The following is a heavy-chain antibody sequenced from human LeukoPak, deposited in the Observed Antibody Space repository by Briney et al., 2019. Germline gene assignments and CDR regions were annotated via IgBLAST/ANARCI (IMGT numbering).Heavy chain of an antibody. CDR1: GGSISSSSYY. J-gene: IGHJ3*02. Sequence: ASETLSLTCTVSGGSISSSSYYWGWIRQPPGKGLEWIANIYYSGSTDYNPSPKSRLTISVDTSKNQFSLKLSSVTAAGTAVYYCASLIVGATTRDAFDIWGQGTMVTVSS. CDR3: ASLIVGATTRDAFDI. D-gene: IGHD1-26*01. V-gene: IGHV4-39*01. CDR2: IYYSGST.